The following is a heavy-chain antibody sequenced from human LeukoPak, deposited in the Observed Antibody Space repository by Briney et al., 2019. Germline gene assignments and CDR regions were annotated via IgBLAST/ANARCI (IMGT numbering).Heavy chain of an antibody. Sequence: PSETLSLTCAVYGGSFSGYYWSWIRQPPGKGLEWIGEINHSGSTNYNPSLKSRVTISVDTSKNQFSLKLSSVTAADTAVYYCARVGVSNNWNYWGQRTLVTVSS. J-gene: IGHJ4*02. CDR1: GGSFSGYY. CDR2: INHSGST. V-gene: IGHV4-34*01. CDR3: ARVGVSNNWNY. D-gene: IGHD1-1*01.